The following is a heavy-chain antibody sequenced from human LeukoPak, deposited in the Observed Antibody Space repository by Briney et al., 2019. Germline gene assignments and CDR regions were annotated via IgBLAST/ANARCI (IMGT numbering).Heavy chain of an antibody. D-gene: IGHD2-2*02. Sequence: PGGSLRLSCAASGFPFSTNDMTWVRQAPGKGLEWVSSISSSSSYIYYADSVKGRFTISRDNAKNSLYLQMNSLRAEDTAVYYCARYTEYYFDYWGQGTLVTVSS. CDR1: GFPFSTND. V-gene: IGHV3-21*01. CDR3: ARYTEYYFDY. CDR2: ISSSSSYI. J-gene: IGHJ4*02.